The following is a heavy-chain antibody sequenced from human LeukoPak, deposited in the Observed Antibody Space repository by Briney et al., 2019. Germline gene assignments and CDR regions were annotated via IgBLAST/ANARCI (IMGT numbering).Heavy chain of an antibody. V-gene: IGHV1-69*05. D-gene: IGHD3-22*01. J-gene: IGHJ4*02. CDR3: SGYDSSGYYPY. CDR2: IIPIFGTA. Sequence: ASVKVPCKASGGTFSSYAISWARQAPGQGLEWMGGIIPIFGTANYAQKFQGRVTITTDESTSTAYMELSSLRSEDTAVYYCSGYDSSGYYPYWGQGTLVTVSS. CDR1: GGTFSSYA.